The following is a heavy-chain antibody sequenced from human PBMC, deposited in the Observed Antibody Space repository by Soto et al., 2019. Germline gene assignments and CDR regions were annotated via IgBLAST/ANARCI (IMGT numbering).Heavy chain of an antibody. J-gene: IGHJ4*02. CDR3: AALDHSYCSSTSCAFDY. Sequence: QVQLVQSGAEVKKPGASVKVSCKASGYTFTSYGISWVRQAPGQGLEWMGWISAYNGNTNYAQTLQGRVTMTTDTSTSTGYMELRSLRSDDTAVYYCAALDHSYCSSTSCAFDYWGQGTLVTVSS. CDR2: ISAYNGNT. V-gene: IGHV1-18*01. CDR1: GYTFTSYG. D-gene: IGHD2-2*01.